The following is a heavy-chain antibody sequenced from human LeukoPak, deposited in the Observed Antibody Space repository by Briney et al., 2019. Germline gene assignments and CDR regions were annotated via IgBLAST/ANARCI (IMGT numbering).Heavy chain of an antibody. V-gene: IGHV4-4*07. CDR3: ARDHSSSWYGYTTNWFDP. J-gene: IGHJ5*02. CDR2: IYTSGST. Sequence: SETLSLTCTVSGGSISSYYWSCIRQPAGKGLEWIGRIYTSGSTNYNPSLKSRVTMSVDTSKNQFSLKLSSVTAADTAVYYCARDHSSSWYGYTTNWFDPWGQGTLVTVSS. CDR1: GGSISSYY. D-gene: IGHD6-13*01.